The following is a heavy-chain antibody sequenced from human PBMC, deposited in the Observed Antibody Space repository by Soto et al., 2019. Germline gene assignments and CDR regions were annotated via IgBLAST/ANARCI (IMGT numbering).Heavy chain of an antibody. V-gene: IGHV4-39*01. Sequence: QLQLLESGPGLVKPSETLSLTCTVSGDSIISYSSYWAWIRQPPGKGLEWIGSIYYSGSTHYNSSLKSRVTISVDTSKSQFSLRLASVTAADTAMYYCARNTSICFDLWGRGTLVTVSS. CDR1: GDSIISYSSY. CDR2: IYYSGST. J-gene: IGHJ4*02. CDR3: ARNTSICFDL.